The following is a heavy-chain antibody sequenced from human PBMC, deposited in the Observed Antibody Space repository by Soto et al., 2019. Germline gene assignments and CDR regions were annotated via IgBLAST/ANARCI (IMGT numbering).Heavy chain of an antibody. V-gene: IGHV3-74*01. Sequence: EVQLVESGGGLVQPGGSLRLSCAASGFTFSSYWMHWVRQAPGKGLVWVSRIKSDGSDTSYADSVKGRFTISRDNAKNTLYLQMSRLRAEDTAVYYCVRVAYGDLGGWGQGTLVTVSS. CDR3: VRVAYGDLGG. CDR1: GFTFSSYW. J-gene: IGHJ4*02. D-gene: IGHD4-17*01. CDR2: IKSDGSDT.